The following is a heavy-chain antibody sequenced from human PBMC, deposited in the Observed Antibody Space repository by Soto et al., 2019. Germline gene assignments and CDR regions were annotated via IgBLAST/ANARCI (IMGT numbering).Heavy chain of an antibody. CDR3: AKIAVAGTRGY. CDR1: GFTFSSYG. J-gene: IGHJ4*02. Sequence: QVQLVESGGGVVQPGRSLRLSCAASGFTFSSYGMHWVRQAPGKGLEWVAVISYDGSNKYYADSVKGRFTISRDNSKNTLYMQMNSLRAEDTAVYYCAKIAVAGTRGYWGQGTLVNVSS. V-gene: IGHV3-30*18. D-gene: IGHD6-13*01. CDR2: ISYDGSNK.